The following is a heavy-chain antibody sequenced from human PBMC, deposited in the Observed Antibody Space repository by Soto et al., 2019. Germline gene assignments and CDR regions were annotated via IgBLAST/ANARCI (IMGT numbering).Heavy chain of an antibody. D-gene: IGHD6-19*01. Sequence: EVQLLESGGGLVQPGGSLRLSCAASGFTFSSSTMSWIRQAPGKGLEWVSAITTTGTTYYADSVKGRFTISRDNSKNTLYLQMNSLRAEDTAIYYCATVSAVAAFYWGQGTLVTVSS. CDR3: ATVSAVAAFY. J-gene: IGHJ4*02. V-gene: IGHV3-23*01. CDR1: GFTFSSST. CDR2: ITTTGTT.